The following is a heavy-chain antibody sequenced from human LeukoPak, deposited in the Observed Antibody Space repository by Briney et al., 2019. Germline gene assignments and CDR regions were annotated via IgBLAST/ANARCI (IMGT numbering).Heavy chain of an antibody. Sequence: GGSLRLSCAASGFTFTVYAMTWGRQAPGKGLEWVSGIYASGQTTYYADSVKGRFTISRDNSKNTLYLQMNSLRVGDTAVYYCAKVNKQWPDGYIDLWGQGALVTVAS. CDR2: IYASGQTT. J-gene: IGHJ4*02. V-gene: IGHV3-23*01. CDR1: GFTFTVYA. CDR3: AKVNKQWPDGYIDL. D-gene: IGHD6-19*01.